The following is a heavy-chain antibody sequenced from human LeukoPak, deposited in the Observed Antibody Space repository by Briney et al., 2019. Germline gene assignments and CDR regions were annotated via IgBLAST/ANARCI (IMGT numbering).Heavy chain of an antibody. CDR2: IIPIFGTA. D-gene: IGHD3-22*01. J-gene: IGHJ4*02. CDR1: GGTFSSYA. V-gene: IGHV1-69*01. CDR3: ARPQFRYYDSSGYDGSHFRY. Sequence: SVKVSCKASGGTFSSYAISWVRQAPGQGLEWMGGIIPIFGTANYAQKFQGRVTITADESTSTAYMELSSLRSEDTAVYYCARPQFRYYDSSGYDGSHFRYWGQGTLVTVSS.